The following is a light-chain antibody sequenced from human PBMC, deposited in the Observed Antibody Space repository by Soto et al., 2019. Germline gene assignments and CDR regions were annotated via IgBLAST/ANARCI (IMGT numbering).Light chain of an antibody. CDR2: DDS. CDR1: QSISSW. J-gene: IGKJ1*01. Sequence: DIQMTQSPSTLSASVGDRVTITCRASQSISSWLAWYQQKPGKAPKLLIYDDSSLESGVPSRFSGSGSGTEFTLTISSLQPDDFATYYCQQYNSYAPKKFGQGTKVEIK. V-gene: IGKV1-5*01. CDR3: QQYNSYAPKK.